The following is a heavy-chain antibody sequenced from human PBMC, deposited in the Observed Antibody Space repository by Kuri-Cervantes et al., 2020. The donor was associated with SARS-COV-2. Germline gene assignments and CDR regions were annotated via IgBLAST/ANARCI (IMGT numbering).Heavy chain of an antibody. J-gene: IGHJ4*02. CDR2: IKQDGSEK. D-gene: IGHD3-22*01. CDR3: ARDRGTSGYLSFDY. CDR1: GFTFSSYW. Sequence: GESLKISCAASGFTFSSYWMSWVRQAPGKGLEWVANIKQDGSEKYYVDSVKGRFTISRDNAKNSLYLQMNSLRAEDTAVYYCARDRGTSGYLSFDYWGRGTLVTVSS. V-gene: IGHV3-7*01.